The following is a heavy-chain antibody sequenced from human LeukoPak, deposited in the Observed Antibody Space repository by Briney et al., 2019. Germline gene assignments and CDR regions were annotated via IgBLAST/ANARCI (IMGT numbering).Heavy chain of an antibody. CDR2: IKSKTDGGTT. CDR3: TTVLVAGTEGNFDY. D-gene: IGHD6-19*01. V-gene: IGHV3-15*01. Sequence: PGGSLRLSCAASGFTFTNAWMSWVRRAPGKGLEWVGRIKSKTDGGTTDYAAPVKGGFTISRDDSKNTLYLQMNSLKTEDTAVYYCTTVLVAGTEGNFDYWGQGTLVTVSS. CDR1: GFTFTNAW. J-gene: IGHJ4*02.